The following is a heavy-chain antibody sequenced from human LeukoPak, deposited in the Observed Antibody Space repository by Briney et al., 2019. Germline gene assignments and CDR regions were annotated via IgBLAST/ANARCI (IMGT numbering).Heavy chain of an antibody. CDR3: SRGPVTPIQNWFDP. Sequence: ASVKVSCEASGYTFTGYYMHWVRQAPGQGLEWMGRINPNSGATNYAQKFQVRVTMTTDMSISTAYMEVRRLKSDDTAVYYCSRGPVTPIQNWFDPWGRGTLVTVSS. V-gene: IGHV1-2*06. CDR1: GYTFTGYY. J-gene: IGHJ5*02. D-gene: IGHD4-17*01. CDR2: INPNSGAT.